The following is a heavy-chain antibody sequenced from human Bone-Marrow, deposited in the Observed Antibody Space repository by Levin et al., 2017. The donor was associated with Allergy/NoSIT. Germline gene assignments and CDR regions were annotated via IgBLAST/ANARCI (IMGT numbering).Heavy chain of an antibody. J-gene: IGHJ5*02. CDR3: VHREIQAYLGRSVS. D-gene: IGHD2-21*01. V-gene: IGHV7-4-1*02. CDR1: GYTFTKYA. Sequence: ASVKVSCKASGYTFTKYAINWVRQTPGQGLDWMGYIKTSTGNPAYAQAFTGRFVFPLDTSVNTAYLQINSLKAEDTAVYYCVHREIQAYLGRSVSWGQGALVTVSS. CDR2: IKTSTGNP.